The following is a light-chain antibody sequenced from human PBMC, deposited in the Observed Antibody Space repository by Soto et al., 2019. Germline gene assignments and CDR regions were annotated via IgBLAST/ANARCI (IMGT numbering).Light chain of an antibody. Sequence: EIVLTQSPGTLSLSPGERATLSCRASQSVSRYLAWYQQRPGQAPRLLIYDISNRATGIPARFSGSGSGTDFTLTISSLESEDFAVYYCQRRTNWPPIFTFGPGTKVDIK. V-gene: IGKV3-11*01. CDR1: QSVSRY. CDR3: QRRTNWPPIFT. CDR2: DIS. J-gene: IGKJ3*01.